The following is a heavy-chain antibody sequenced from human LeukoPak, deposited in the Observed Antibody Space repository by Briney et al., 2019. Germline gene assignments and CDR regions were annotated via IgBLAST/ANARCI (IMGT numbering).Heavy chain of an antibody. V-gene: IGHV4-59*12. J-gene: IGHJ4*02. Sequence: SETLSLTCTVSGGSISSYYWSWIRQPPGKGLEWIAYIYYSGSTNYNPSLKSRVTISVDTSKNQFSLKLSSVTAADTAVYYCARASGDYWGQGTLVTVSS. CDR3: ARASGDY. CDR2: IYYSGST. CDR1: GGSISSYY.